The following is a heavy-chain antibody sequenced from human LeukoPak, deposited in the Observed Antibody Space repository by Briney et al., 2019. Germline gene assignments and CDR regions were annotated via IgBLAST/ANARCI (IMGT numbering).Heavy chain of an antibody. CDR3: ARKGTTHYPYYMDV. J-gene: IGHJ6*03. V-gene: IGHV3-7*01. Sequence: AGGSLRLSCAASGFTHSSYYMSCLRQSPGKAVEGVTNIKKDSSEKYYVDSAKGRFSISRDNAKNSLYLQMNSLRAEGTAVYSCARKGTTHYPYYMDVWGKGTTVTVSS. CDR2: IKKDSSEK. D-gene: IGHD4-11*01. CDR1: GFTHSSYY.